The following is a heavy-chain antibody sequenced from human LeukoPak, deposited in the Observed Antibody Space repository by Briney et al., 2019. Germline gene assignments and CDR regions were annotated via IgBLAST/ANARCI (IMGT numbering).Heavy chain of an antibody. J-gene: IGHJ5*02. Sequence: ASVKVSCKASGYTFTGYYMRWVRQAPGQGLEWMGWINPNSGGTNYAQKFQGRVTMTRDTSISTAYMELSRLRSDDTAVYYCARFYSSSWYWFDPWGQGTLVTVSS. D-gene: IGHD6-13*01. CDR3: ARFYSSSWYWFDP. CDR1: GYTFTGYY. CDR2: INPNSGGT. V-gene: IGHV1-2*02.